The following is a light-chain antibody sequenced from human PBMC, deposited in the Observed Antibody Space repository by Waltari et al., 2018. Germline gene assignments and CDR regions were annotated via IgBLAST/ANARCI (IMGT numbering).Light chain of an antibody. CDR2: QDS. V-gene: IGLV3-1*01. CDR3: QAWDSSTVV. CDR1: KLGDKY. J-gene: IGLJ2*01. Sequence: SYELTQPPSVSVSPGQKASLPCPGAKLGDKYACWFQQKPGQSPVLVIYQDSKRPSGLPERFSGSNSGNTATLTISGTQAMDEADYYCQAWDSSTVVFGGGTKLTVL.